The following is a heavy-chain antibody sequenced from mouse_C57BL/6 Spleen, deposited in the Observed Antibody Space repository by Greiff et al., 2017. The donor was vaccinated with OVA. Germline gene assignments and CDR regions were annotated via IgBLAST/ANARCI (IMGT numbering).Heavy chain of an antibody. Sequence: VQLQESGAELVKPGASVKISCKASGYAFSSYWMNWVKQRPGKGLEWIGQIYPGDGDTNYNGKFKGKATLTADKSSSTAYMQLSSLTSEDSAVYFCARQLRTGIYYFDYWGQGTTLTVSS. V-gene: IGHV1-80*01. CDR2: IYPGDGDT. CDR3: ARQLRTGIYYFDY. D-gene: IGHD1-1*01. CDR1: GYAFSSYW. J-gene: IGHJ2*01.